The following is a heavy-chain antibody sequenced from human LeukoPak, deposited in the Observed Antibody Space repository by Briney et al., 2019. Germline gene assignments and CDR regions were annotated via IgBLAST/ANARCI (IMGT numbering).Heavy chain of an antibody. CDR2: ISSSGGNI. V-gene: IGHV3-11*01. CDR3: ARRRDYFDY. J-gene: IGHJ4*02. Sequence: GGSLRLSCVVSGFDLSDYYMSWIRQAPGKGLEWISYISSSGGNIYFADSVKGRFTLSRDNARGSLYLQMNSLTADDTAIYYCARRRDYFDYWGQGTLVTVSS. CDR1: GFDLSDYY.